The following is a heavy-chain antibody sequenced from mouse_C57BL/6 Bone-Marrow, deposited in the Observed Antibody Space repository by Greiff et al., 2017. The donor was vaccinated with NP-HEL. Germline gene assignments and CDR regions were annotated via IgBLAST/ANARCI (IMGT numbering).Heavy chain of an antibody. J-gene: IGHJ4*01. CDR2: INPSSGYT. D-gene: IGHD3-2*02. Sequence: VKLVESGAELAKPGASVKLSCKASGYTFTSYWMHWVKQRPGQGLEWIGYINPSSGYTKYNQKFKDKATLTADKSSSTAYMQLSSLTYEDSAVYYCASHSSGYYYAMDYWGQGTSVTVSS. CDR3: ASHSSGYYYAMDY. V-gene: IGHV1-7*01. CDR1: GYTFTSYW.